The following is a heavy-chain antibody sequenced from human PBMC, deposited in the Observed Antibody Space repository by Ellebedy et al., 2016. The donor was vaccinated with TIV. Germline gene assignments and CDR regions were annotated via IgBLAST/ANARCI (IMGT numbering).Heavy chain of an antibody. Sequence: GESLKISXAASGFTFSSYAMSWVRQAPGKGLEWVSAISSSGSNTHYVDSVRGRFTISRDNSKNALYLQMNSLKTEDTAVYYCTTVFEDYDILTGYYNYYYYGMDVWGQGTTVTVSS. V-gene: IGHV3-23*01. D-gene: IGHD3-9*01. CDR1: GFTFSSYA. CDR2: ISSSGSNT. CDR3: TTVFEDYDILTGYYNYYYYGMDV. J-gene: IGHJ6*02.